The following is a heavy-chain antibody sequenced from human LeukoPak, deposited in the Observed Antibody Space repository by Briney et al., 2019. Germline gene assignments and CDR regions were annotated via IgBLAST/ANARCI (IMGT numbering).Heavy chain of an antibody. D-gene: IGHD6-13*01. Sequence: PSETLSLTCAVYGGSFSGYYWSWIRQPAGKGLEWIGRIYTSGSTNYNPSLKSRVTMSVDTSKNQFSLKLSSVTAADTAVYYCARDRIAAAGNVIFDYWGQGTLVTVSS. J-gene: IGHJ4*02. CDR2: IYTSGST. CDR3: ARDRIAAAGNVIFDY. V-gene: IGHV4-4*07. CDR1: GGSFSGYY.